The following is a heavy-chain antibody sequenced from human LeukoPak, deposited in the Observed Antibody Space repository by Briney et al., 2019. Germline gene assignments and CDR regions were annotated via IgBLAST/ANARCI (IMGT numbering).Heavy chain of an antibody. CDR2: ISYDGSNK. J-gene: IGHJ4*02. D-gene: IGHD3-16*02. CDR3: AGTPMITFGGVIVPGYYFDN. Sequence: PGRSLRLSCAASGFTFSSYGMHWVRQAPGKGLEWVAVISYDGSNKYYADSVKGRFTISRDNSKNTLYLQMDSLRVEDTAVYYCAGTPMITFGGVIVPGYYFDNWGQGTLVTVPS. CDR1: GFTFSSYG. V-gene: IGHV3-30*03.